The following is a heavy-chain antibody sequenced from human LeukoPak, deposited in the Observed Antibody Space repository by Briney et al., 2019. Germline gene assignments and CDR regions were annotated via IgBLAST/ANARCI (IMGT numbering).Heavy chain of an antibody. CDR1: GGSISTYY. V-gene: IGHV4-34*01. Sequence: PSETLSLTCTVSGGSISTYYWSWIRQPPGKGLEWIGEINHSGSTNYNPSLKSRVTISVDTSKNQFSLKLSSVTAADTAVYYCARVQELQLGYYFDYWGQGTLVTVSS. D-gene: IGHD5-24*01. J-gene: IGHJ4*02. CDR3: ARVQELQLGYYFDY. CDR2: INHSGST.